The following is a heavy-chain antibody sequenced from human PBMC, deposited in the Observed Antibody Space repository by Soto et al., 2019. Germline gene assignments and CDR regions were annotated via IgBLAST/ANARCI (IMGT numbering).Heavy chain of an antibody. Sequence: SETLSLTCNVSGSPISSYYWGWFRQPPGQGLEWVGYIYYTGTTSYNPSLRSRVAISVDASKSQFSLDLRSVTAADTAVYFCARLGGRYQAFDHWGHGALVTVS. CDR3: ARLGGRYQAFDH. V-gene: IGHV4-59*08. D-gene: IGHD2-15*01. CDR2: IYYTGTT. J-gene: IGHJ4*01. CDR1: GSPISSYY.